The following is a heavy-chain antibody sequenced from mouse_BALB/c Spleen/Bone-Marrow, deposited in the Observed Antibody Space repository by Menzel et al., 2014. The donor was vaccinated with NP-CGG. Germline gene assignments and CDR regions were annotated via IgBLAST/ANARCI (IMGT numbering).Heavy chain of an antibody. CDR2: ISYSGNA. V-gene: IGHV3-8*02. Sequence: EVMLVESGPSLVKPSQTLSLTCSATGDSITSSYWNWIRKFPGNKLEYMGYISYSGNAYYNPSLKSRISLTRDTSKNQYYLQLNSVTTEDTATYFCARGNGYHFDYWGQGTTLTVSS. D-gene: IGHD1-2*01. CDR3: ARGNGYHFDY. J-gene: IGHJ2*01. CDR1: GDSITSSY.